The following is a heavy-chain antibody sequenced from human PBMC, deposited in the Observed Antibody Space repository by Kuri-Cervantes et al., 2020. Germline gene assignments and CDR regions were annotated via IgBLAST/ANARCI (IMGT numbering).Heavy chain of an antibody. V-gene: IGHV1-2*02. CDR1: GYTFTGYY. CDR3: ARGRTLLELHDY. D-gene: IGHD1-7*01. J-gene: IGHJ4*02. Sequence: ASVKVSCKASGYTFTGYYMHWVRQAPGQGLEWMGWINPNSGGTNYAQKFQGRVTVTRDTSTSTVYMELSSLRSEDTAVYYCARGRTLLELHDYWGQGTLVTVSS. CDR2: INPNSGGT.